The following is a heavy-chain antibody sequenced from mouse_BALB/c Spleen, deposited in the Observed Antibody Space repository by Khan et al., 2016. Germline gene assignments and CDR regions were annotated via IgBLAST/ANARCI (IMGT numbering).Heavy chain of an antibody. CDR3: ARLYYYGSSDY. J-gene: IGHJ2*01. CDR2: INPDSSTL. D-gene: IGHD1-1*01. CDR1: GFDFSRYW. V-gene: IGHV4-1*02. Sequence: EVKLLESGGGLVQPGGSLKLSCAASGFDFSRYWMSWVRQAPGKGLEWIGEINPDSSTLNYTQSLKDKFIISRDNAKNTLYLQMSKVRSEDTALYYCARLYYYGSSDYWGHGTTLTVSS.